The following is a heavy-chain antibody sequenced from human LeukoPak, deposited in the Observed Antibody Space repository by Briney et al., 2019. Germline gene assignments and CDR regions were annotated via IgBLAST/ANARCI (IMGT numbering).Heavy chain of an antibody. CDR1: GGSISGYY. CDR3: AAYGGVTFDY. J-gene: IGHJ4*02. Sequence: SETLSLTCTVSGGSISGYYWSWIRQPPGKGLEWIGCVYSSESTNYNPSLKSRVTISVDTSKNQFSLKLSSVTAADTAVYYCAAYGGVTFDYWGQGTLVTVSS. CDR2: VYSSEST. D-gene: IGHD4-11*01. V-gene: IGHV4-59*01.